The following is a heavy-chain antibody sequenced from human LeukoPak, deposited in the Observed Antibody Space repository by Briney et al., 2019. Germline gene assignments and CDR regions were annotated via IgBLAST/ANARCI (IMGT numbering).Heavy chain of an antibody. CDR1: GFTFSNYA. CDR2: ISYDGSNK. J-gene: IGHJ4*02. Sequence: PGGSLRLSCAASGFTFSNYAMHWVRQAPGKGLEWVAVISYDGSNKYYADSVKGRFTISRDNSKNTLYLQMNSLRAEDTAVYYCARDSLELGRVDYWGQGTLVTVSS. CDR3: ARDSLELGRVDY. D-gene: IGHD7-27*01. V-gene: IGHV3-30-3*01.